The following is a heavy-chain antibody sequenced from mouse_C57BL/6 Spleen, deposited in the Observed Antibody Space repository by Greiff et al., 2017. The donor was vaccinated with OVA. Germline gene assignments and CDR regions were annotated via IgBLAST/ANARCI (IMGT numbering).Heavy chain of an antibody. V-gene: IGHV1-19*01. CDR2: INPYNGGT. J-gene: IGHJ1*03. Sequence: EVQLQQSGPVLVKPGASVKMSCKASGYTFTDYYMNWVKQSHGKSLEWIGVINPYNGGTSYNQKFKGKATLTVDKSSSTAYMELNSLTSEDSAVYYCARYDYGGYWYFDVWGTGTTVTVSS. CDR3: ARYDYGGYWYFDV. D-gene: IGHD2-4*01. CDR1: GYTFTDYY.